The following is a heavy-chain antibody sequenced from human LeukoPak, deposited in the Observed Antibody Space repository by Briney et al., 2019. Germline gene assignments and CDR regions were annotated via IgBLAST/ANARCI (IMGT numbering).Heavy chain of an antibody. CDR3: ARVPYYYDSSGYQDY. CDR1: GGTFSSYA. D-gene: IGHD3-22*01. Sequence: GASVKVSCKASGGTFSSYAISWVRQAPGQGLEWMGWISAYNGNTNYAQKLQGRVTMTTDTSTSTAYMELRSLRSDDTAVYYCARVPYYYDSSGYQDYWGQGTLVTVSS. V-gene: IGHV1-18*01. J-gene: IGHJ4*02. CDR2: ISAYNGNT.